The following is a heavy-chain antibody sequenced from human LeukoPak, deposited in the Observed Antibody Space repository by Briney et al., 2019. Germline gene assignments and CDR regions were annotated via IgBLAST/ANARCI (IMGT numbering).Heavy chain of an antibody. CDR3: AREDYYYFAMDV. CDR1: GGSISSGGYY. Sequence: PSETLSLTCTVSGGSISSGGYYWGWLREHPGKGLEWIGYIFYSVNTYHNPSLRSRVSISADTSKNQFSLKLSSVTAADTAVYYCAREDYYYFAMDVWGQGTTVTVSS. V-gene: IGHV4-31*03. J-gene: IGHJ6*02. CDR2: IFYSVNT.